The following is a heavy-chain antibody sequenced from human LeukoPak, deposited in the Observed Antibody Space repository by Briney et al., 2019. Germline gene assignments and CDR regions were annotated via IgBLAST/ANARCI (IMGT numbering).Heavy chain of an antibody. CDR3: ARSGYDLVFDY. CDR1: GFTFSRYE. Sequence: GGSLRLSCAASGFTFSRYEMNWVRQAPGKGLAWVTYISRSGSTIYYSDSVKGRFTISRDHAKNSLNLQMSSLRAEDTAVYYCARSGYDLVFDYWGQGTLVTVSS. J-gene: IGHJ4*02. CDR2: ISRSGSTI. D-gene: IGHD5-12*01. V-gene: IGHV3-48*03.